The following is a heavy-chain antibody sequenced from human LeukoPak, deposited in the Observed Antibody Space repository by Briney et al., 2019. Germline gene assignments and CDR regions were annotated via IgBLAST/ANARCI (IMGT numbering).Heavy chain of an antibody. D-gene: IGHD3-22*01. J-gene: IGHJ4*02. V-gene: IGHV3-9*01. Sequence: GGSLRLSCVASGFTFHDYGIHWVRQAPGKGLEWVSGISWDSRSIGYADSVKGRFTFSRDNAKNSLYLQMNSLRVEDTAFYYCAKDSSSGYYRHLDYWGQGIQVTASS. CDR2: ISWDSRSI. CDR3: AKDSSSGYYRHLDY. CDR1: GFTFHDYG.